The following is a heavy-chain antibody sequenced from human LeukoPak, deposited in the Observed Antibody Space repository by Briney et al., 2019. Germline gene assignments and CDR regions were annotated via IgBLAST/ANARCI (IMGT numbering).Heavy chain of an antibody. V-gene: IGHV1-18*01. CDR2: ISAYNGNT. Sequence: ASVKVSCKASGYTFTSYDINWVRQATGQGLEWMGWISAYNGNTNYAQKLQGRVTMTTDTSTSTAYMELRSLRSDDTAVYYCARDLKAPYSSSSLDYWGQGTLVTLSS. CDR1: GYTFTSYD. CDR3: ARDLKAPYSSSSLDY. J-gene: IGHJ4*02. D-gene: IGHD6-6*01.